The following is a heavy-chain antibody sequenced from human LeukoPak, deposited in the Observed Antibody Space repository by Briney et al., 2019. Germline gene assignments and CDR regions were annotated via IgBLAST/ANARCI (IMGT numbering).Heavy chain of an antibody. Sequence: GGSLRLSCEASGFTLNKYWMQWVRQAPGKGLVWVSRITGDGSDIAYADSVKGRFTVSRDDAKNTLFLHMTSLRVEDTAIYYCARDAYTTTSNWLDPWGQGTLVTVSS. CDR2: ITGDGSDI. V-gene: IGHV3-74*01. D-gene: IGHD4-17*01. J-gene: IGHJ5*02. CDR1: GFTLNKYW. CDR3: ARDAYTTTSNWLDP.